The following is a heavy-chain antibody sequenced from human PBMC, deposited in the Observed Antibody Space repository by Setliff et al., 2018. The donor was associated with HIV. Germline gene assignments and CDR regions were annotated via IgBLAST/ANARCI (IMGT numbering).Heavy chain of an antibody. CDR3: ARVRPAPGAALDY. Sequence: ASVKVSCKTSGYNFSPYRIHWVRQAPGQGLEWIGIIDPGSGAATYAQKLRGRITMTRDTSTTTVYMHLNSLTSDDSAVHFCARVRPAPGAALDYWGQGTLVTVSS. V-gene: IGHV1-46*04. CDR1: GYNFSPYR. D-gene: IGHD6-13*01. CDR2: IDPGSGAA. J-gene: IGHJ4*02.